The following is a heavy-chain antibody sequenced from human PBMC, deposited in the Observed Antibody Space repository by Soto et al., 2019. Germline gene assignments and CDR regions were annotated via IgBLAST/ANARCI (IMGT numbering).Heavy chain of an antibody. V-gene: IGHV3-23*01. D-gene: IGHD1-1*01. CDR1: GFRYSTYG. CDR3: TRWNGYADY. J-gene: IGHJ4*02. Sequence: EVQLLESGGGLVQPGGSLRLSCAVSGFRYSTYGVTWVRQAPGKGLECVSGVSGGSGTTHYKDSVRGRFTVTGDNSKNTVYLEMNRLRLEDTAVYYCTRWNGYADYWGQCTLVPVSS. CDR2: VSGGSGTT.